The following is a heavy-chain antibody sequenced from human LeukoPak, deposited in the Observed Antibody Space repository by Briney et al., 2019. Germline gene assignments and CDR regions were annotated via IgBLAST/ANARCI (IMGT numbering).Heavy chain of an antibody. CDR2: IYYSGNT. V-gene: IGHV4-59*01. J-gene: IGHJ5*02. CDR3: ASLSEYCSAGSCYLGWFDP. CDR1: GGSISSSY. Sequence: PSETLSLTCTVSGGSISSSYWSWIRQPPGKGLEWIGYIYYSGNTNYNPSLKSRVTISVDTSKNQFSLKLTSVTAADTAVYYCASLSEYCSAGSCYLGWFDPWGQGTLVTVSS. D-gene: IGHD2-15*01.